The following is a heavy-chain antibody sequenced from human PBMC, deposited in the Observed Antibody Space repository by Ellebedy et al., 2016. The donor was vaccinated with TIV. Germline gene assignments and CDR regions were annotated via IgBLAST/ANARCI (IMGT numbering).Heavy chain of an antibody. CDR3: ARDRGGSYFDY. Sequence: GESLKISCAASGFTFRSYEMSWVRQAPGKGLAWVLYISSSGVTIYSADSVKGRFAISRDNAKNSLYLQMNSLRAEDTALYYCARDRGGSYFDYWGQGALVTVSS. V-gene: IGHV3-48*03. CDR1: GFTFRSYE. D-gene: IGHD1-26*01. CDR2: ISSSGVTI. J-gene: IGHJ4*02.